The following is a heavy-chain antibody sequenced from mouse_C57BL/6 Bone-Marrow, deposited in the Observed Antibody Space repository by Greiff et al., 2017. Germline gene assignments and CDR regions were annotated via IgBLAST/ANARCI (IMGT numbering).Heavy chain of an antibody. CDR3: ARWGAAQASFAY. Sequence: QVQLQQPGAELVRPGSSVKLSCKASGYTFTSYWMDWVKQRPGQGLEWIGVIDPSDSYTNYNQKFKGKATLTVDTSSSTAYMQLSSLTSEDSAVYYCARWGAAQASFAYWGQGTLVTVSA. CDR1: GYTFTSYW. V-gene: IGHV1-59*01. D-gene: IGHD3-2*02. J-gene: IGHJ3*01. CDR2: IDPSDSYT.